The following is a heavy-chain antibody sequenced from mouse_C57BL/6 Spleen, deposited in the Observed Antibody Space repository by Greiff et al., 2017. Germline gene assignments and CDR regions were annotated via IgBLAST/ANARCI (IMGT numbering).Heavy chain of an antibody. J-gene: IGHJ4*01. CDR1: GYTFTSYW. V-gene: IGHV1-55*01. D-gene: IGHD1-1*01. CDR2: IYPGSGST. Sequence: QVQLQQPGAELVKPGASVKMSCKASGYTFTSYWITWVKQRPGQGLEWIGDIYPGSGSTNYNEKFKSKATLTVDTSSSTAYMQLSSLTSEDSSVYDCARPGPVDYYGSSQYYYAMDYWGQGTSGTVSS. CDR3: ARPGPVDYYGSSQYYYAMDY.